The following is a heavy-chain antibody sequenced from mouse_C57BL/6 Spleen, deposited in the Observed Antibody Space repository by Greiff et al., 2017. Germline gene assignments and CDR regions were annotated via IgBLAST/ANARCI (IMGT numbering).Heavy chain of an antibody. V-gene: IGHV3-6*01. Sequence: EVQVVESGPGLVKPSQSLSLTCSVTGYSITSGYYWNWIRQFPGNKLEWMGYISYDGSNNYNPSLKNRISITRATSKNQFFLKLNSVTTEDTATYYCARGDTTVVARYFDVWGTGTTVTVSS. CDR3: ARGDTTVVARYFDV. D-gene: IGHD1-1*01. CDR1: GYSITSGYY. J-gene: IGHJ1*03. CDR2: ISYDGSN.